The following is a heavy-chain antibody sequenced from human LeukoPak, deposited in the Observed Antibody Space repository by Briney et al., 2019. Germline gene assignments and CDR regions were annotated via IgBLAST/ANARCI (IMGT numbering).Heavy chain of an antibody. Sequence: PGGSLRLSCAASGFTVSSNYMSWVRQAPGKGLEWVSVIYSGGSTYYADSVKGRFTISRDNSKNTLYLQINSLRAEDTAVYYCARDSPRTGRYFDWLLFDYWGQGTLVTVSS. CDR2: IYSGGST. J-gene: IGHJ4*02. V-gene: IGHV3-66*01. CDR1: GFTVSSNY. CDR3: ARDSPRTGRYFDWLLFDY. D-gene: IGHD3-9*01.